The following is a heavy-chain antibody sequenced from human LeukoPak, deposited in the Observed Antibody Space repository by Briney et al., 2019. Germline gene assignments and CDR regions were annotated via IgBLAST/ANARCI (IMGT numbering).Heavy chain of an antibody. Sequence: GTSVKVSCKASGFGFSTYDINWVRQAAGQGLEWMGWINPKSNNTGFAQRFQGRVTMTTNTSIKIAYMELGSLTSEDTAVYFCARGRGFLPAASPFDYWGQGTLVTVSS. CDR1: GFGFSTYD. D-gene: IGHD2-2*01. V-gene: IGHV1-8*01. CDR3: ARGRGFLPAASPFDY. CDR2: INPKSNNT. J-gene: IGHJ4*02.